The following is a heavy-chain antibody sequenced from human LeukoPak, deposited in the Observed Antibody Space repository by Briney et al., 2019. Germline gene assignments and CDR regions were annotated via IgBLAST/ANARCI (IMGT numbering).Heavy chain of an antibody. CDR2: ISAYNGNT. V-gene: IGHV1-18*01. D-gene: IGHD2-2*01. CDR3: ARDQGDIVVVPAANAFDI. CDR1: GYTFTSYG. J-gene: IGHJ3*02. Sequence: ASVKVSCKASGYTFTSYGISWVRQAPEQGLEWMGWISAYNGNTNYAQKLQGRVTMTTDTSTSTAYMELRSLRSDDTAVYYCARDQGDIVVVPAANAFDIWGQGTMVTVSS.